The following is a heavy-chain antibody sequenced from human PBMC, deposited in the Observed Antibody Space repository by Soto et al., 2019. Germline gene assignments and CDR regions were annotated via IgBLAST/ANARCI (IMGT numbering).Heavy chain of an antibody. CDR2: TYYRSKWYI. CDR1: GDSVSSNSAA. Sequence: SQTLSLTCDISGDSVSSNSAAWNWIRQTPSRGLEWLGRTYYRSKWYINYAVSVKSRITVNPDTSKNQFSLQLNSVTPEDTAVYYCASLSCDDLTPHYSMHVSGKATSLTLSS. J-gene: IGHJ6*03. CDR3: ASLSCDDLTPHYSMHV. D-gene: IGHD2-15*01. V-gene: IGHV6-1*01.